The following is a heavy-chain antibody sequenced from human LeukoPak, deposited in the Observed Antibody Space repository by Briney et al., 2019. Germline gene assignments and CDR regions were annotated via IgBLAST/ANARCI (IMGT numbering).Heavy chain of an antibody. J-gene: IGHJ4*02. Sequence: WETLSLTCTVSGGSISSSSYYWGWIPQPPGKGLEWIGSIYYSGSTYYNPSLKSRVTISVDTSKNQFSLKLSSVTASDTAVYYCARQGWFGELLSPLDYWGQGTLVTVSS. CDR1: GGSISSSSYY. D-gene: IGHD3-10*01. CDR3: ARQGWFGELLSPLDY. CDR2: IYYSGST. V-gene: IGHV4-39*01.